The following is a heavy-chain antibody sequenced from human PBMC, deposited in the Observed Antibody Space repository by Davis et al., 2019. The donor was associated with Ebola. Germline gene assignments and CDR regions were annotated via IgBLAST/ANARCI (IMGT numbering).Heavy chain of an antibody. D-gene: IGHD2-2*01. V-gene: IGHV3-23*01. CDR3: SCSSTSSRADV. CDR2: ISGSGGST. J-gene: IGHJ6*02. Sequence: GESLKISCAASGFTFSSYAMSWVRQAPGKGLEWVSAISGSGGSTYYADSVKGRFTISRDNSKNTLYLQMNSLKTEDTAVYYCSCSSTSSRADVWGQGTTVTVSS. CDR1: GFTFSSYA.